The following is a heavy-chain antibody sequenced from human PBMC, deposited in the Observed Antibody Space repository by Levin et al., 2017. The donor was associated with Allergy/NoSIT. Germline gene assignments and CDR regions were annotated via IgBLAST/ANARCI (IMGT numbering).Heavy chain of an antibody. V-gene: IGHV4-34*01. J-gene: IGHJ3*02. CDR3: AREIYDSSGYVVWDAFDS. CDR2: INHSGST. Sequence: SETLSLTCAVYGGSFSGYYWSWIRQPPGKGLGWIGEINHSGSTNYNPSLKSRVTISVDTSKNQFSLKLSSVTAADTAVYYCAREIYDSSGYVVWDAFDSWGQGTMVTVSS. CDR1: GGSFSGYY. D-gene: IGHD3-22*01.